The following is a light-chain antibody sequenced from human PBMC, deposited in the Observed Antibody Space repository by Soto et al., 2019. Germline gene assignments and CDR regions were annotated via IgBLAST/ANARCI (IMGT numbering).Light chain of an antibody. J-gene: IGKJ1*01. CDR3: QPYNTYSWT. CDR2: KAS. V-gene: IGKV1-5*03. CDR1: QSISTW. Sequence: DVQMTQSPSTLSASVGDRVTITCRASQSISTWLAWYQQKPGKAPKLLIYKASGLESGVPSRFSGSGSGTEFTLTISSLQPDDFATYYCQPYNTYSWTFGQGTKVEIK.